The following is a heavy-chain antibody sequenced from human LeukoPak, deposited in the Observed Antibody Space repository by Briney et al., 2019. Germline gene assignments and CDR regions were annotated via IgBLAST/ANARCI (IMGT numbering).Heavy chain of an antibody. J-gene: IGHJ4*02. Sequence: ASVKVSCKASGYTFTGYYMHWVRQAPGRGLEWMGWINPNSGGTNYAQKFQGRVTMTRDTSISTAYMELSRLRSDDTAVYYCARATPSIVVVPAADTGCDYWGQGTLVTVSS. CDR3: ARATPSIVVVPAADTGCDY. D-gene: IGHD2-2*01. CDR2: INPNSGGT. CDR1: GYTFTGYY. V-gene: IGHV1-2*02.